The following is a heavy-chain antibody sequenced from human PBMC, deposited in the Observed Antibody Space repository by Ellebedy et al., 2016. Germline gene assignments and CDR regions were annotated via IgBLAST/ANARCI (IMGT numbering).Heavy chain of an antibody. CDR2: IDSDGSTT. CDR1: GFTFSRFW. CDR3: VPRADGYNYPSLGY. Sequence: GESLKISXAASGFTFSRFWMNWVRQAPGKGLVWVSHIDSDGSTTTYADSVKGRFTISRDNAKNTLYLQMNSLRAEDTAVYYCVPRADGYNYPSLGYWGQGTLATVSS. J-gene: IGHJ4*02. D-gene: IGHD5-24*01. V-gene: IGHV3-74*01.